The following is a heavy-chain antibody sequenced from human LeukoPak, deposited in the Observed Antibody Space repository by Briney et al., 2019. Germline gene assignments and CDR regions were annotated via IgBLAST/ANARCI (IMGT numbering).Heavy chain of an antibody. Sequence: PSETLSLTCTVSGGSISSYYWSWIRQPPGKGLEWIGYIYYSGSTNYNPSLKSRVTISVDTSKNQFSLKLSSVTAADTAVYYCGREGGGSSGSYSDYYFYYYGMDVWGQGTTVTVSS. V-gene: IGHV4-59*01. CDR2: IYYSGST. D-gene: IGHD3-10*01. CDR1: GGSISSYY. J-gene: IGHJ6*02. CDR3: GREGGGSSGSYSDYYFYYYGMDV.